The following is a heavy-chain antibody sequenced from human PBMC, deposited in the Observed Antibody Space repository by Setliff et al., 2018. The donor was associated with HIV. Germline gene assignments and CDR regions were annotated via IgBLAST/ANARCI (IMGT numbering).Heavy chain of an antibody. CDR2: IYPDDGDS. D-gene: IGHD2-2*01. CDR3: ARQNVSRVVPAALGWFAP. V-gene: IGHV5-51*01. Sequence: PGESLKISCKASGYTFTDYWIGWVRQVPGKGLEWMGIIYPDDGDSRYSPAFQGHVTMSTDMSIDTAYLEWSSLKASDTAIYYCARQNVSRVVPAALGWFAPWGQGTLVTVSS. CDR1: GYTFTDYW. J-gene: IGHJ5*02.